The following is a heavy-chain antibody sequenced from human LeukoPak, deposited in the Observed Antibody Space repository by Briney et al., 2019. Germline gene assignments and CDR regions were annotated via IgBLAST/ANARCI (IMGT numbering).Heavy chain of an antibody. J-gene: IGHJ4*02. CDR1: GFTFSSYG. CDR2: IRYDGSNK. V-gene: IGHV3-30*02. Sequence: SGGSLRLSCAASGFTFSSYGMHWVRQAPGKGLEWVAFIRYDGSNKYYADSVKGRFTISRDNSKNTLYLQMNSLRAEDTAIYYCAKVHESGSGTFDYWGQGTLVTVSS. CDR3: AKVHESGSGTFDY. D-gene: IGHD3-10*01.